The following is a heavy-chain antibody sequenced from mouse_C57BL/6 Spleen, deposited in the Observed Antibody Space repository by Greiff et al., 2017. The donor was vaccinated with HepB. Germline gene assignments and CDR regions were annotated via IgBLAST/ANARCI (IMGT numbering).Heavy chain of an antibody. Sequence: VKLLESGAELVRPGASVKLSCKASGYTFTDYYINWVKQRPGQGLEWIARIYPGSGNTYYNEKFKGKATLTAEKSSSTAYMQLSSLTSEDSAVYFCARDGNYPFYAMDYWGQGTSVTVSS. CDR1: GYTFTDYY. CDR3: ARDGNYPFYAMDY. CDR2: IYPGSGNT. V-gene: IGHV1-76*01. J-gene: IGHJ4*01. D-gene: IGHD2-1*01.